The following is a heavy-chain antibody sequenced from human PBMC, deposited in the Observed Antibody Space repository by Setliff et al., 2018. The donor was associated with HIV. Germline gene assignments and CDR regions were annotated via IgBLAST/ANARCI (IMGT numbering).Heavy chain of an antibody. CDR2: INTHSGYT. J-gene: IGHJ4*02. CDR3: ARGKTWLRFLDY. D-gene: IGHD5-12*01. V-gene: IGHV1-2*06. CDR1: GYTFTGYY. Sequence: ASVKVSCKASGYTFTGYYMHWVRQAPGQGLEWMGRINTHSGYTNYAQNVQGRVTVTMDTSTSTAYMELRSLKSDDTAVYYCARGKTWLRFLDYWGQGTLVTVSS.